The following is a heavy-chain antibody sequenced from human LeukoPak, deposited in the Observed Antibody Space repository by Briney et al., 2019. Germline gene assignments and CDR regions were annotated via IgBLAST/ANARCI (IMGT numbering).Heavy chain of an antibody. CDR1: GFIFSSYW. CDR3: ARVITAGFVLDY. J-gene: IGHJ4*02. Sequence: GGSLRLSCAASGFIFSSYWMSWVRQAPGKGLEWVASIKEDGTETYYVDSVKGRFTISRDNAKNSLYLQMNSLRAEDTAVYYCARVITAGFVLDYWGQGTLVTVSS. CDR2: IKEDGTET. V-gene: IGHV3-7*01. D-gene: IGHD1-14*01.